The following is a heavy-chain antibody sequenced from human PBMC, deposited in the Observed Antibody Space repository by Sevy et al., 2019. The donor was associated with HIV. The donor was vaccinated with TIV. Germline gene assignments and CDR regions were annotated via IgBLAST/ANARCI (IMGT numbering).Heavy chain of an antibody. CDR1: GFTFDDYA. J-gene: IGHJ6*02. V-gene: IGHV3-9*01. CDR2: ISWNSVSI. D-gene: IGHD3-10*01. CDR3: AKVAGSGSYYYGMDV. Sequence: GGSLRLSCAASGFTFDDYAMHWVRQAPGKGLEWVSGISWNSVSIGYADSVKGRFTISRDNAKNSLYLQMNSLRAEDTALYYCAKVAGSGSYYYGMDVWGQGTTVTVSS.